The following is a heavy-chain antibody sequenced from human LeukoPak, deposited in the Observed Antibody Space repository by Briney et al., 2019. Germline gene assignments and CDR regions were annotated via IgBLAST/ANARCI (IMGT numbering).Heavy chain of an antibody. J-gene: IGHJ4*02. CDR1: GGSISSGDSY. D-gene: IGHD3-22*01. Sequence: SQTLSLTCTVSGGSISSGDSYWSWIRQPPGRGLEWIGYIYYSGNTYYNPFLKSRVTISVDTSKNQFSLKLSSVTAADTAVYYCARGRSDSSGYYYEYVYWGQGTLVTVSS. CDR2: IYYSGNT. CDR3: ARGRSDSSGYYYEYVY. V-gene: IGHV4-30-4*01.